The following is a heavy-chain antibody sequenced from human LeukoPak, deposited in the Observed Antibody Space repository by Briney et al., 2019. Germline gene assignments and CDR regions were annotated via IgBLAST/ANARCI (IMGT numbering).Heavy chain of an antibody. J-gene: IGHJ4*02. Sequence: ASVKVSCKASGYTFTSYDINWVRQATGQGLEWMGWMNPNSGNTGYAQEFQGRVTMTRNTSISTAYMELSSLRSEDTAVYYRARSYYYDSGFDYWGQGTLVTVSS. D-gene: IGHD3-22*01. CDR2: MNPNSGNT. CDR1: GYTFTSYD. V-gene: IGHV1-8*01. CDR3: ARSYYYDSGFDY.